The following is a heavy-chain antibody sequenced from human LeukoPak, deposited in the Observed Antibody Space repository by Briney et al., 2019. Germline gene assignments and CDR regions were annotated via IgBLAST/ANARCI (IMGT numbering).Heavy chain of an antibody. CDR2: FDPEDGET. V-gene: IGHV1-24*01. CDR1: GYTLTELS. Sequence: GASVKVSCKASGYTLTELSMHWVRQAPGKGLEWMGGFDPEDGETIYAQKFQGRVTMTEDTSTDTAYMELSSLRSEDTAVYYCATHSGYDPRLDPWGQGTLVTVSS. CDR3: ATHSGYDPRLDP. D-gene: IGHD5-12*01. J-gene: IGHJ5*02.